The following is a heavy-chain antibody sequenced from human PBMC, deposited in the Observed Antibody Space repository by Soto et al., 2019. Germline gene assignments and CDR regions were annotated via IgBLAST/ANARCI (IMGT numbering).Heavy chain of an antibody. Sequence: QVQLVQSGAEVKKPGSSVKVSCKASGGTFSSYAISWVRQAPGQGIEWMGGIIPIFGKANYAEKFQGRVTFEAGEPTSGVYKGLGSLRSGDTAVFYCAGVYGTNGVGLGGGDYWGQGTLVTVSS. V-gene: IGHV1-69*19. CDR3: AGVYGTNGVGLGGGDY. CDR1: GGTFSSYA. J-gene: IGHJ4*02. CDR2: IIPIFGKA. D-gene: IGHD2-8*01.